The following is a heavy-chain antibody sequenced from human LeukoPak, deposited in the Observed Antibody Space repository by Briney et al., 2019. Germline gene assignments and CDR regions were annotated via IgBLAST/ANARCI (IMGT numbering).Heavy chain of an antibody. D-gene: IGHD3-3*01. Sequence: SETLSLTCTVSGGSITSDYWNWIRQPPGKGLEWIAYIYYSESTNYNPSLKSRVTISVDTSKNQFSLKLTSVTAADTAVYYCARRGNDFSNGDKAFDIWGQGTMVTVSS. CDR2: IYYSEST. CDR1: GGSITSDY. V-gene: IGHV4-59*03. CDR3: ARRGNDFSNGDKAFDI. J-gene: IGHJ3*02.